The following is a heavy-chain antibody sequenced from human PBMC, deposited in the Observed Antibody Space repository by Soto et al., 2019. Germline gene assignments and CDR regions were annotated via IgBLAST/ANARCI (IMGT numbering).Heavy chain of an antibody. CDR1: RYIFTAYF. D-gene: IGHD1-1*01. CDR2: INPNNGAT. Sequence: QVQLVQSGAEVKKPGASVKVSCKAPRYIFTAYFMHWVRQAPGQGLEWMGWINPNNGATHYGLSFQGRVTMPRDTSIITAYMELSSLRSDDTAVYYCASHDPGARFDPWGQGTLVIVTS. V-gene: IGHV1-2*02. CDR3: ASHDPGARFDP. J-gene: IGHJ5*02.